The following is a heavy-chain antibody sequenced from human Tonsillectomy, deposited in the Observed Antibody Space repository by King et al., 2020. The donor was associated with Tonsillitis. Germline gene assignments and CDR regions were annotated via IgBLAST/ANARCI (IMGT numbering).Heavy chain of an antibody. Sequence: VQLVESGAEVKKPGESLKISCKGSGYSFTSYWIGWVRQMPGKGLDWMGSIYPGDSDTRYSPSFPGQGTISVDKSISTASLQWSSLKASDTAMYYCARHEIAVAGIVDYWGRGTLVTVSS. CDR2: IYPGDSDT. CDR1: GYSFTSYW. J-gene: IGHJ4*02. CDR3: ARHEIAVAGIVDY. V-gene: IGHV5-51*01. D-gene: IGHD6-19*01.